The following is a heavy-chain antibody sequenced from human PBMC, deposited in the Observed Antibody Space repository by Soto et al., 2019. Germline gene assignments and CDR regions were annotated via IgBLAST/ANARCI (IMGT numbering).Heavy chain of an antibody. CDR1: GFSLSTSGVG. CDR2: IYWNDDK. CDR3: AHSTSPYCGGDCYSPRWFDP. J-gene: IGHJ5*02. V-gene: IGHV2-5*01. Sequence: SGPTLVNPTQTLTLTCTFSGFSLSTSGVGVGWIRQPPGKALEWLALIYWNDDKRYSPSLKSRLTITKDTYKNQVVLTMTNMDPVDTATYYCAHSTSPYCGGDCYSPRWFDPWGQGTLVAVSS. D-gene: IGHD2-21*02.